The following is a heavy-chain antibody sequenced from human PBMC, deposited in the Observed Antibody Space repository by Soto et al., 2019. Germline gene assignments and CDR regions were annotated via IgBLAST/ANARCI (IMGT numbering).Heavy chain of an antibody. J-gene: IGHJ6*02. D-gene: IGHD6-13*01. CDR2: ISYDGSNK. V-gene: IGHV3-30-3*01. Sequence: QVQLVESGEGVVQPGRSLRLSCAASGFTFSSYAMHWVRQAPGKGLEWVAVISYDGSNKYYADSVKGRFTISRDNSKNTLYLQMNSLRAEDTAVYYCARDEGSASSSWGMDVLGQGTTVTVSS. CDR1: GFTFSSYA. CDR3: ARDEGSASSSWGMDV.